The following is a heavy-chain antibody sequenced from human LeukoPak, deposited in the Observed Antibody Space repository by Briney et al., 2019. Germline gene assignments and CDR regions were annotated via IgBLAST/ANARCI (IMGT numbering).Heavy chain of an antibody. D-gene: IGHD3-10*01. V-gene: IGHV4-59*01. Sequence: SETLSLTCTVSGGSISGFYWSWIRQSPGKGLECIGYIHYTGSTNYNPSLKSRVTISVETSKNQFSLKLRSVTAADTAVYYCARGGYYGSGNDFRFDPWGQGTLVTVSS. CDR1: GGSISGFY. CDR2: IHYTGST. J-gene: IGHJ5*02. CDR3: ARGGYYGSGNDFRFDP.